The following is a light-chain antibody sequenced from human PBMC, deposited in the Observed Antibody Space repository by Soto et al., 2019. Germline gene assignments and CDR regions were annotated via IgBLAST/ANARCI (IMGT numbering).Light chain of an antibody. J-gene: IGKJ4*01. CDR1: QSVSSTY. V-gene: IGKV3-20*01. Sequence: EIVLTQSPGTLSLSPGEGATLSCRASQSVSSTYLAWYQQKPGQAPRLLISGTAIRATGIPDRFSGSGSGTDFTLTISRLEPEDFAVYYCQQYGSSPLTFGGGTKVDIK. CDR2: GTA. CDR3: QQYGSSPLT.